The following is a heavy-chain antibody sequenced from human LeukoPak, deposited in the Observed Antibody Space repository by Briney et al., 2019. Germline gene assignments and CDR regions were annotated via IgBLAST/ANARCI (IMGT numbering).Heavy chain of an antibody. CDR1: GGSFSGYY. CDR2: INHSGST. D-gene: IGHD3-16*02. CDR3: ARAKRSGSQHYDYIWGSYRYYYYMDV. V-gene: IGHV4-34*01. Sequence: PSETLSLTCAVYGGSFSGYYWSWIRQPPGKGLEWIGEINHSGSTNYNPSLKSRVTISVDTSKNQFSLKLSSVTAADTAVYYCARAKRSGSQHYDYIWGSYRYYYYMDVWGKGTTVTVSS. J-gene: IGHJ6*03.